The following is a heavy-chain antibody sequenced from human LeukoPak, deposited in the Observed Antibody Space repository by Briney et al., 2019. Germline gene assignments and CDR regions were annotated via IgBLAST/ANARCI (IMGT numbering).Heavy chain of an antibody. Sequence: GGSLRLSCAASGFTFSSYGMHWVRQAPGKGLEWVAVISYDGSNKYYADSVKGRFTISRDNSKNTLYLQMNSLRAEDTAVYYCAKVASAYGSGSSVLGYWGQGTLVTVSS. D-gene: IGHD3-10*01. CDR2: ISYDGSNK. V-gene: IGHV3-30*18. CDR3: AKVASAYGSGSSVLGY. J-gene: IGHJ4*02. CDR1: GFTFSSYG.